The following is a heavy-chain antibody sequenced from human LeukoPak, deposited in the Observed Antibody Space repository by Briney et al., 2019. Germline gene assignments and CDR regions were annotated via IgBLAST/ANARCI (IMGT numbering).Heavy chain of an antibody. V-gene: IGHV4-30-4*01. J-gene: IGHJ4*02. CDR3: ARGGPPPFYY. CDR2: IFNSEST. CDR1: GGSITSDEFY. D-gene: IGHD3-16*01. Sequence: PSETLSLTCTVPGGSITSDEFYWSWIRQPPGKGLEWIVYIFNSESTHYNPSLKSRFTMSGDTSKNQCSLKLNSVTAAHTAVYYCARGGPPPFYYWGQGALVTVSS.